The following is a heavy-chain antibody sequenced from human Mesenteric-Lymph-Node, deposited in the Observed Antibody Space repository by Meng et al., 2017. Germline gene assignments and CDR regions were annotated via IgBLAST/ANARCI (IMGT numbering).Heavy chain of an antibody. CDR1: GGSISSNLYY. Sequence: SETLSLTCTVSGGSISSNLYYWGWIRQPPGKGLEWIGSMDSSGSTYYNPSLESRVTISVDTSKNQFSLRLNSVTAADTALYFCARDRYFDFPFDYWGQGMLVTVSS. V-gene: IGHV4-39*07. D-gene: IGHD3-22*01. CDR3: ARDRYFDFPFDY. J-gene: IGHJ4*02. CDR2: MDSSGST.